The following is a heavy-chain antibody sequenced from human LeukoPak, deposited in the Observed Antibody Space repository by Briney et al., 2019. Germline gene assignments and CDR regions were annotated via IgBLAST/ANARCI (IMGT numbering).Heavy chain of an antibody. CDR2: SYYRSKWSS. D-gene: IGHD1-1*01. CDR3: ARDADSANEWGPFDP. J-gene: IGHJ5*02. CDR1: GDSVSSSAS. V-gene: IGHV6-1*01. Sequence: SQTLSLTCAISGDSVSSSASWDWIRQSPSRGLEWLGRSYYRSKWSSDYATSVKSRITINADTSKNQFSLQLSSVIPEDTAVYYCARDADSANEWGPFDPWGQGTLVTVSS.